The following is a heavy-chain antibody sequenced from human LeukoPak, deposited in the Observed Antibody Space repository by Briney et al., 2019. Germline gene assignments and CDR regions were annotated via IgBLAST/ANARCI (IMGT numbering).Heavy chain of an antibody. J-gene: IGHJ6*03. CDR1: GFTFSDYY. CDR3: ARIGSTGYYPFYYYYMDV. CDR2: ISSSGRTI. Sequence: GGSLRLSCAASGFTFSDYYMSWIRQAPGKGLEWVSYISSSGRTIYYADSVKGRFTISRDKAKNSLSLQMNSLRAEDTAMYYCARIGSTGYYPFYYYYMDVWGKGTTVTVSS. D-gene: IGHD3-9*01. V-gene: IGHV3-11*01.